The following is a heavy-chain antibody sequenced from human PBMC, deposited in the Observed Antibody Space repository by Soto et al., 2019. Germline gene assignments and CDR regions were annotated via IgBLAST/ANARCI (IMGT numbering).Heavy chain of an antibody. CDR2: RSYSGST. CDR3: AREGGLGYCGGDCLYNWFDP. D-gene: IGHD2-21*02. CDR1: GGSISSGDYY. V-gene: IGHV4-31*03. J-gene: IGHJ5*02. Sequence: QVQLQESGPGLVKPSQTLSLTCTVSGGSISSGDYYWSWVRQHPGKGLEWIGYRSYSGSTYYNPPLMSRGTIVVDTSRNQFALRLSSVTAADTAVYYCAREGGLGYCGGDCLYNWFDPWGQGTLVTVSS.